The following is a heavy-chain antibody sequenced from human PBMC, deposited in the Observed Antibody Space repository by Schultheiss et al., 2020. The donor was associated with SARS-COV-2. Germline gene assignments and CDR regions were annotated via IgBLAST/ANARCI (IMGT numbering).Heavy chain of an antibody. CDR1: GGSFSGYY. CDR3: ARFDGGYDFWSGDYYGMDV. CDR2: IYYSGST. V-gene: IGHV4-59*12. J-gene: IGHJ6*02. Sequence: SETLSLTCAVYGGSFSGYYWSWIRQHPGKGLEWIAYIYYSGSTNYNPSLKSRVTISVDTSKNQFSLKLSSVTAADTAVYYCARFDGGYDFWSGDYYGMDVWGQGTTVTVSS. D-gene: IGHD3-3*01.